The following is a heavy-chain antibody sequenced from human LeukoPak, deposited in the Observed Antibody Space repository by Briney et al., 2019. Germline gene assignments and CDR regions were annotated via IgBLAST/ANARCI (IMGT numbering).Heavy chain of an antibody. CDR3: AREWGSVAAAGPADY. CDR1: GGPISSSSYY. CDR2: IYYSGST. J-gene: IGHJ4*02. D-gene: IGHD6-13*01. Sequence: PSETLSLTCTVSGGPISSSSYYWGWIRQPPGKGLEWIGSIYYSGSTYYNPSLKSRVTISVDTSKNQFSLKLSSVTAADTAVYYCAREWGSVAAAGPADYWGQGTLVTVSS. V-gene: IGHV4-39*07.